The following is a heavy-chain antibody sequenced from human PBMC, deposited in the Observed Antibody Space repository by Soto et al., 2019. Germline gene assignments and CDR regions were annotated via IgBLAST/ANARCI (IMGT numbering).Heavy chain of an antibody. CDR3: ARDLKPLDVVGVHVVVEADY. CDR2: INPSGGTP. Sequence: ASVKVSCKPSGYPFTNYNIHWVRQAPGQGLEWMGVINPSGGTPNYAQRFQGRVTMTRDTSTSTVYIELSSLRSEDTAIYYCARDLKPLDVVGVHVVVEADYWG. J-gene: IGHJ4*01. CDR1: GYPFTNYN. D-gene: IGHD1-26*01. V-gene: IGHV1-46*03.